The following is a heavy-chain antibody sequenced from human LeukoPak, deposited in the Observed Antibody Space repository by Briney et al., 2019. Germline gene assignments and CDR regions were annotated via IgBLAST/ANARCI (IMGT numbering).Heavy chain of an antibody. D-gene: IGHD3-3*01. CDR3: ARDPHPRMDTIFGVVIPYYMDV. CDR1: GGSISSYY. V-gene: IGHV4-59*01. Sequence: SETLSLTCTVSGGSISSYYWSWIRQPPGKGLEWIGYIYYSGSTNYNPSLKSRVTISVDTSKNQFSLKLSSVTAADTAVYYCARDPHPRMDTIFGVVIPYYMDVWGKGTTVTVSS. J-gene: IGHJ6*03. CDR2: IYYSGST.